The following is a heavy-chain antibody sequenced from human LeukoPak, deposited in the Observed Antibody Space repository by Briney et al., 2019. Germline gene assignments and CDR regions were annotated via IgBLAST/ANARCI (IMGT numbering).Heavy chain of an antibody. Sequence: GGSLRLSCAASGFTVSSNYMSWVRQAPGKGLEWVSVIYSGGSTYYADSVKGRFTISRDNSKNTLYLQMNSQRAEDTAVYYCASRRSRDGYNYYYYGMDAWGQGTTVTVSS. CDR1: GFTVSSNY. J-gene: IGHJ6*02. D-gene: IGHD5-24*01. CDR2: IYSGGST. CDR3: ASRRSRDGYNYYYYGMDA. V-gene: IGHV3-53*01.